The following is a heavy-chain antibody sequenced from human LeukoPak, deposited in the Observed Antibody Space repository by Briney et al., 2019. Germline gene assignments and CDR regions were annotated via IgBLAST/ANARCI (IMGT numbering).Heavy chain of an antibody. D-gene: IGHD6-19*01. CDR2: MNPYSGNT. CDR3: ARSRTGYISGLIKWLWFDP. J-gene: IGHJ5*02. CDR1: GYTFTSYD. V-gene: IGHV1-8*03. Sequence: ASVNVSCKASGYTFTSYDINWVRQATGQGLEWMGWMNPYSGNTGYAQKFQGRVTITRNTSISTAYMELSSLRSEDTAVYYCARSRTGYISGLIKWLWFDPWGQGTLVTVSS.